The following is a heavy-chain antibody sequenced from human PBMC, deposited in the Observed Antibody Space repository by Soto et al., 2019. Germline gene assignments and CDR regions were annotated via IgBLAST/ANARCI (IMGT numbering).Heavy chain of an antibody. J-gene: IGHJ4*02. D-gene: IGHD4-17*01. CDR3: ARGRATVTTEVCLDY. V-gene: IGHV4-34*01. CDR2: INHSGST. Sequence: PSETLSLTCAVYGGSFSGYYWSWIRQPPGKGLEWIGEINHSGSTNYNPSLKSRVTISVDTSKNQFSLKLSSVTAADTAVYYCARGRATVTTEVCLDYWGQGTLVTVSS. CDR1: GGSFSGYY.